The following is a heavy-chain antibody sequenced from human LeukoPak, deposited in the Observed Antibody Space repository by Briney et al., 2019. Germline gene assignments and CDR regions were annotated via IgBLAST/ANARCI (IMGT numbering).Heavy chain of an antibody. Sequence: GGSLRLSCAASGFTFSSYAMHWVRQAPGKGLEWVAVISYDGSTKYYADSVKGRFTISRDNSKTTLYLKMNSLRSEDTAVYYCARGNIVSTINEVDYWGQGTLVTVSS. D-gene: IGHD5/OR15-5a*01. CDR1: GFTFSSYA. J-gene: IGHJ4*02. CDR2: ISYDGSTK. CDR3: ARGNIVSTINEVDY. V-gene: IGHV3-30*04.